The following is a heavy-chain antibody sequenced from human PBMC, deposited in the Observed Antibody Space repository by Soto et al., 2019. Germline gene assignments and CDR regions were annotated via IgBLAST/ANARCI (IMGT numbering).Heavy chain of an antibody. Sequence: GGSLRLSCAASGFTFSSYSMNWVRQAPGKGLEWVSYISSSSSTIYYADSVKGRFTISRDNAKNSLYLQMNSLRDEDTAVHYCARDGTLYCGGDCYFDYWGQGTLVTVSS. CDR3: ARDGTLYCGGDCYFDY. CDR1: GFTFSSYS. V-gene: IGHV3-48*02. J-gene: IGHJ4*02. D-gene: IGHD2-21*02. CDR2: ISSSSSTI.